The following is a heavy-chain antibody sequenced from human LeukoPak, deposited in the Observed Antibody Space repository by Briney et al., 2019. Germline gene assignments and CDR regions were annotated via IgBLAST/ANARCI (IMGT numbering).Heavy chain of an antibody. Sequence: GGSLRLSRAASGFTFSSYWMHWVRQAPGKGLVWVSHINSDGSSTNYADSVKGRFTISRDNAKNTLYLQMNSLRAEDTAVYYCAKELAAGMDYWGQGTLVTVSS. CDR2: INSDGSST. V-gene: IGHV3-74*01. D-gene: IGHD6-13*01. CDR3: AKELAAGMDY. J-gene: IGHJ4*02. CDR1: GFTFSSYW.